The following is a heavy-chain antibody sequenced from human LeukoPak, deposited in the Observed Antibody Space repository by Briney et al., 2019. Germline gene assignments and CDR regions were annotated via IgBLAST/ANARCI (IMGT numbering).Heavy chain of an antibody. Sequence: SETLSLTCTVSGGSISSYYWSWIRQPPGKGLEWIGYVYYSGSTNYNPSLKSRVTISVDTSKNQFSLKLSCVSVADRAVYYCARGDSGYDSVDYWGQGTLVTVSS. J-gene: IGHJ4*02. CDR2: VYYSGST. CDR3: ARGDSGYDSVDY. D-gene: IGHD5-12*01. CDR1: GGSISSYY. V-gene: IGHV4-59*01.